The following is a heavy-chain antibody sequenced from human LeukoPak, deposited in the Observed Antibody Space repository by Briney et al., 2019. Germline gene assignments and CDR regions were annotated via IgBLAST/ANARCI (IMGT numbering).Heavy chain of an antibody. J-gene: IGHJ3*02. V-gene: IGHV3-23*01. CDR2: ISVSGGST. CDR3: CQYYYDRSGYPGAFDI. D-gene: IGHD3-22*01. Sequence: GGSLRLSCAASGFTFSSYAMSWVRQPPGKGLEWVSAISVSGGSTYYADPVKGRFTISRDNSKNTLYLQMNSLRAEDTAVYYCCQYYYDRSGYPGAFDIWGQGTMVTVSS. CDR1: GFTFSSYA.